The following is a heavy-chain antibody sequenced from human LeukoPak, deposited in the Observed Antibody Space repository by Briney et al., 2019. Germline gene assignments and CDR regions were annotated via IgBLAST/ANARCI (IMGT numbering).Heavy chain of an antibody. CDR2: INPNNGGT. CDR1: GYTFTGYY. CDR3: ARDDTVGIAVASN. J-gene: IGHJ4*02. Sequence: ASVKVSCKASGYTFTGYYMHWVRQAPGQGLEWMGWINPNNGGTNYAQKFQGRVTMTRDTSISTAYMELSRLRSDDTAVYYCARDDTVGIAVASNWGQGTLVTVSS. V-gene: IGHV1-2*02. D-gene: IGHD6-19*01.